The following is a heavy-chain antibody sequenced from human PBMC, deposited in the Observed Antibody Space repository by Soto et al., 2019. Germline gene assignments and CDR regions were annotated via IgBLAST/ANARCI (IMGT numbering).Heavy chain of an antibody. V-gene: IGHV3-30-3*01. Sequence: QVQLVESGGGVVQPGRSLRLSCAASGFTFNNYAMHWVRQAPGKWLEWVAAILYDGSKKYYADSVKGRFTISRDNSKNTLYLQMNSLRAEDTAVYYCAREDTGSFDYWGQGTLVTVSS. D-gene: IGHD2-8*02. CDR1: GFTFNNYA. CDR3: AREDTGSFDY. CDR2: ILYDGSKK. J-gene: IGHJ4*02.